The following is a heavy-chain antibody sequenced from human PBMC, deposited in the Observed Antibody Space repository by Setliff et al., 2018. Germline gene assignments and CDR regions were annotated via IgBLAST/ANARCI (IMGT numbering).Heavy chain of an antibody. CDR2: ISPFNGNT. D-gene: IGHD3-9*01. CDR1: GDTFSSYY. J-gene: IGHJ4*02. Sequence: ASVKVSCKASGDTFSSYYFHWVRQAPGQGPEWMGCISPFNGNTNYAQKFQDRVTMTTDTSTVTVYMELKNLRSGDTAVYYCARSSGPRVVLAADFDYWGQGTLVTVSS. V-gene: IGHV1-18*04. CDR3: ARSSGPRVVLAADFDY.